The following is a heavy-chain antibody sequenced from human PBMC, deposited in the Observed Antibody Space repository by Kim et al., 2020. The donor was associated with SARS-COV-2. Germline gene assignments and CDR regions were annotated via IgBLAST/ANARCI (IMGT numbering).Heavy chain of an antibody. Sequence: PSLKSRVTISVDTSKNQFSLKLSSVTAADTAVYYCAVGDLDSSGYQYFQHWGQGTLVTVSS. D-gene: IGHD3-22*01. V-gene: IGHV4-31*02. J-gene: IGHJ1*01. CDR3: AVGDLDSSGYQYFQH.